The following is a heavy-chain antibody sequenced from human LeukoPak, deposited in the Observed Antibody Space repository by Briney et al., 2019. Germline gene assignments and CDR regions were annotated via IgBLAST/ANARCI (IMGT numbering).Heavy chain of an antibody. V-gene: IGHV3-9*03. CDR1: AFTFDDYA. J-gene: IGHJ3*02. CDR3: AMVRFLEQGAFDI. D-gene: IGHD3-3*01. CDR2: ISLDSGSI. Sequence: PGGSLRLSCAASAFTFDDYAMHWVRQAPGKGLEWVSGISLDSGSIGYADAVKGRFPISRDNAKNSLYLQMNSLRAEDMALYYCAMVRFLEQGAFDIWGQGTMVTVSS.